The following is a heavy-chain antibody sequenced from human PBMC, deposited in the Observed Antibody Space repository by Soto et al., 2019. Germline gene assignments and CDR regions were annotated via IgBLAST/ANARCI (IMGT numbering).Heavy chain of an antibody. D-gene: IGHD3-9*01. CDR1: GYTFTSYG. CDR2: ISAYNGNT. CDR3: AREEGYYNMGTFHVYYMDV. J-gene: IGHJ6*03. Sequence: GASVKVSCKASGYTFTSYGISWVRQAPGQGLEWMGWISAYNGNTNYAQKLQGRVTMTTDTSTSTAYMELRSLRSDDTALYYCAREEGYYNMGTFHVYYMDVWGNGTTVTVSS. V-gene: IGHV1-18*01.